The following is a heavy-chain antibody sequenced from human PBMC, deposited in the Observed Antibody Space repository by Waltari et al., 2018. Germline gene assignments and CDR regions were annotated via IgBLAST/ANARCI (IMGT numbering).Heavy chain of an antibody. Sequence: QVQLVESGGGVVQPGGSLRLSCAASGFTFSSYGMHWVRQAPGQGLEWVAFIRYDGSNKYYADSVKGRFTISRDNSKNTLYLQMNSLRAEDTAVYYCAKGTQLASDAFDIWGQGTMVTVSS. V-gene: IGHV3-30*02. CDR3: AKGTQLASDAFDI. CDR2: IRYDGSNK. D-gene: IGHD2-2*01. CDR1: GFTFSSYG. J-gene: IGHJ3*02.